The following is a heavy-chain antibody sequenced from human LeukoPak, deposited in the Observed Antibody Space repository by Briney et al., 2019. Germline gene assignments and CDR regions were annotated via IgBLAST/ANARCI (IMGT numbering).Heavy chain of an antibody. CDR2: ISPDGSTT. CDR1: GFTFSSYW. CDR3: AKATYSTSPGYFFDY. J-gene: IGHJ4*02. Sequence: GGSLRLSCAASGFTFSSYWMHWVRQAPGKGLVWVSRISPDGSTTGHADSVKGRFTISRDNAKNSLSLQMNSLRPDDTAFYYCAKATYSTSPGYFFDYWGQGTLVTVSS. D-gene: IGHD2-2*01. V-gene: IGHV3-74*01.